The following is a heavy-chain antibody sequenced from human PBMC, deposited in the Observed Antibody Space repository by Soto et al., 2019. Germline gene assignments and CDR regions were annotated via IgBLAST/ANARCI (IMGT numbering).Heavy chain of an antibody. CDR1: GGSISSGGYS. D-gene: IGHD5-12*01. V-gene: IGHV4-30-2*01. CDR2: IYHSGST. Sequence: QLQLQESGSGLVKPSQTLSLTCAVSGGSISSGGYSWSWIRQPPGKGLEWIGYIYHSGSTYYNPSLKSRVTISVDRSKNQFSLTLSSVTAADTAVYYCVGSIGAFWFDPWGQGTLVTVSS. J-gene: IGHJ5*02. CDR3: VGSIGAFWFDP.